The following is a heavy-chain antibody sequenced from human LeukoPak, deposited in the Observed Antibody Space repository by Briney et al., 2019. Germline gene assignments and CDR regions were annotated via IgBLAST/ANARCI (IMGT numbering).Heavy chain of an antibody. V-gene: IGHV1-46*01. Sequence: ASVKVSCKASGYTFTSYYMHWVRQAPGQGLEWMGLINPSGGSTSYAQKFRGRVTMTRDMSTSTVYMELSSLRSEDTAVYYCARDPGRYCSSTSCFNWFDPWGQGTLVTVSS. D-gene: IGHD2-2*01. CDR3: ARDPGRYCSSTSCFNWFDP. CDR2: INPSGGST. J-gene: IGHJ5*02. CDR1: GYTFTSYY.